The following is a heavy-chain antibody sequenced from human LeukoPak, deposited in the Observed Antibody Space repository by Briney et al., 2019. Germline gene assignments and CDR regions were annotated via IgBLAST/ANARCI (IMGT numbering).Heavy chain of an antibody. CDR2: IYYSGST. J-gene: IGHJ4*02. CDR3: ARLVARWLQLTTYYFDY. V-gene: IGHV4-39*01. D-gene: IGHD5-24*01. CDR1: GGSISSSSYY. Sequence: PSETLSLTCTVSGGSISSSSYYWGWIRQPPGKGLEWIGSIYYSGSTYYNPSLKSRVTISVDTSKNQFSLKLSSVTAADTAVYYCARLVARWLQLTTYYFDYWGQGTLVTVSS.